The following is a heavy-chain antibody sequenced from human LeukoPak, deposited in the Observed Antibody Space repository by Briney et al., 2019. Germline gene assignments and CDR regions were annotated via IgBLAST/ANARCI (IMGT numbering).Heavy chain of an antibody. CDR2: INRDGSER. V-gene: IGHV3-7*03. CDR3: ARRNAMDV. J-gene: IGHJ6*02. CDR1: GFTFSSYG. Sequence: PGGSLRLSCAASGFTFSSYGMHWVRQAPGKGLEWVANINRDGSERYYVDSVKGRFTISRDDAKSSLYLQMNSLRAKDTAVYYCARRNAMDVWGQGTTVIVFS.